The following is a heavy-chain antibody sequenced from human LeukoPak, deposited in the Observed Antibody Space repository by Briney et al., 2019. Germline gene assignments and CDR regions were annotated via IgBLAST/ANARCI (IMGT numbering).Heavy chain of an antibody. V-gene: IGHV3-48*03. CDR2: ISSSGSTI. J-gene: IGHJ4*02. CDR3: ARTKLDSSGYYPW. CDR1: GFTFSSYE. Sequence: GGSLGLSCAASGFTFSSYEMNWVRQAPGKGLEWVSYISSSGSTIYYADSVKGRFTISRDNSKNTLYLQMNSLRAEDTAVYYCARTKLDSSGYYPWWGQGTLVTVSS. D-gene: IGHD3-22*01.